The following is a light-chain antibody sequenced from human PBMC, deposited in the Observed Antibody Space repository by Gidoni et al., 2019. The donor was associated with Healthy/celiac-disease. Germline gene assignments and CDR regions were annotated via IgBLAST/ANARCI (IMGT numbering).Light chain of an antibody. Sequence: EIVLTQSPATLSLSPGERATLSCRASQSVSSYLACYQQKPGQAPRLLIYDASNRATGIPARFSGSGSGTDFTLTIRSLEPEDFAVYYCQQRSNWPPLFGPGTKVDIK. CDR1: QSVSSY. V-gene: IGKV3-11*01. CDR2: DAS. CDR3: QQRSNWPPL. J-gene: IGKJ3*01.